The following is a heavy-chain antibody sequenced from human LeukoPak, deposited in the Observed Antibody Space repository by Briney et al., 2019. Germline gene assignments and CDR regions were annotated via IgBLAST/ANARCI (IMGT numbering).Heavy chain of an antibody. CDR3: ARRVTGRGTYYFDY. V-gene: IGHV4-59*08. CDR2: IYYSGST. J-gene: IGHJ4*02. CDR1: GGSISTYY. D-gene: IGHD3-16*01. Sequence: SETLSLTCTVSGGSISTYYWTWIRQPPGKGLEWIGYIYYSGSTNYNPALKSRVTISLDTSKNQFSLKLNSVTAADTAVYYCARRVTGRGTYYFDYWGQGTLVTVSS.